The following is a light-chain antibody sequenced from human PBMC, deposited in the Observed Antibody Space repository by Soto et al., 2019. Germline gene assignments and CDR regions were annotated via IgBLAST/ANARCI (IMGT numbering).Light chain of an antibody. CDR2: DAS. CDR3: QQYKGT. CDR1: QSIGRW. J-gene: IGKJ1*01. Sequence: DIPMTQSPSTLSASVGDRVTITCRASQSIGRWLAWYQQKPGAAPKLLIYDASSLRSGVPSRFSGSGSGTEFTLSISSLQPDDFATYYCQQYKGTFGQGTKVEIK. V-gene: IGKV1-5*01.